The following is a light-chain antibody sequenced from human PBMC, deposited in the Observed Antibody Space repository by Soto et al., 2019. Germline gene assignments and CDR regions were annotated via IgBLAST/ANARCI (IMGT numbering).Light chain of an antibody. CDR2: GAS. Sequence: EIVLTQSPGTLSLSPGERATLSCRASQSISSNYLSCYQQKPGQAPRLLIYGASRRATGVPDRFSGSGSGTDFTLTISSLEPEDVAVYYCQKYGSSILTFGPGTKVDIK. CDR3: QKYGSSILT. J-gene: IGKJ3*01. CDR1: QSISSNY. V-gene: IGKV3-20*01.